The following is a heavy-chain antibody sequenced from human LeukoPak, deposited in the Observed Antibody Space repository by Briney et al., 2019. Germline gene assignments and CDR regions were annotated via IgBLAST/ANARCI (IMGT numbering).Heavy chain of an antibody. CDR1: GDSISSYH. D-gene: IGHD3-10*01. CDR2: IYSSGNT. V-gene: IGHV4-4*07. J-gene: IGHJ5*02. CDR3: ARDLMSRDYYGSGLNWFDP. Sequence: SETLTLTCTVSGDSISSYHWSWIRQPAGKGLEWVGRIYSSGNTMYNPSLKSRVTMSVDTPKHQFSLKLSSVTAADTAVYYCARDLMSRDYYGSGLNWFDPWGQGTLVTVSS.